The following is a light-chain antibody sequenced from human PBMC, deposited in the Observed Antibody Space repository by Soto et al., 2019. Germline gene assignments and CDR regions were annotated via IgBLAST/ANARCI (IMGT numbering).Light chain of an antibody. Sequence: QSALTQPRSVSGSPGQSVTISCTGTSSDVGTYNFVSWYQLHPGTAPKLMIYDVTKRPSGVPDRFSGSKSGNTASLTISGLQADDEADYYCGSWDSSLSAYVFGTGTKLTVL. CDR2: DVT. CDR1: SSDVGTYNF. CDR3: GSWDSSLSAYV. J-gene: IGLJ1*01. V-gene: IGLV2-11*01.